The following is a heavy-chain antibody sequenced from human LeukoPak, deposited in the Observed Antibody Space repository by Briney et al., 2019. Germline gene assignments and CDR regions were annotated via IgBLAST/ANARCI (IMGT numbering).Heavy chain of an antibody. Sequence: SETLSLTCAVSGYSISSGHYWGWIRQPPGKGLEWIGSIGHSGTTYYNPSLKSRVSISVDMSKNQFSLNLSSVTAADTAVYYCAGDIVPGHFDYWGQGTLVTVSS. V-gene: IGHV4-38-2*02. CDR3: AGDIVPGHFDY. CDR2: IGHSGTT. J-gene: IGHJ4*02. D-gene: IGHD3-16*02. CDR1: GYSISSGHY.